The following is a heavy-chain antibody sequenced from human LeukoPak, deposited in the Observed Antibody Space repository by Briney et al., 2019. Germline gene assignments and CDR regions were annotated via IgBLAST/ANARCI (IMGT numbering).Heavy chain of an antibody. V-gene: IGHV5-51*01. Sequence: GESLKISCKGSGFSLSTYWIAWVRQMPGKGLEWMGIIYPDDSGTRYSPSFQGQVTISADKSINTAYLQWSRLKASDSAMYYCARRYYADYGFDYWGQGTLVTVSS. CDR2: IYPDDSGT. D-gene: IGHD4-17*01. J-gene: IGHJ4*02. CDR3: ARRYYADYGFDY. CDR1: GFSLSTYW.